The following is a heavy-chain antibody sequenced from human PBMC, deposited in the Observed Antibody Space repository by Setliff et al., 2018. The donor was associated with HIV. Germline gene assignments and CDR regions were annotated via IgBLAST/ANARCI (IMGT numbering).Heavy chain of an antibody. CDR1: GGTFNNYA. CDR2: INAGNGNT. CDR3: ARQRESSGLPDVFDV. J-gene: IGHJ3*01. D-gene: IGHD3-22*01. Sequence: ASVKVSCKASGGTFNNYAISWVRQAPGQGLEWMGWINAGNGNTKYPQKFQGRVTISRDTSITTAYMELASLTSDDTAVYYCARQRESSGLPDVFDVWGQGTVVTVSS. V-gene: IGHV1-18*04.